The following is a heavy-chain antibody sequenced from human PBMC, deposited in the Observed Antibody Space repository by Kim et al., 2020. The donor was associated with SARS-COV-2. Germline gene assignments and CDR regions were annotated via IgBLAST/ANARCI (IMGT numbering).Heavy chain of an antibody. CDR3: TTGPSWEPTFDY. D-gene: IGHD1-26*01. V-gene: IGHV3-15*01. Sequence: GGSLRLSCAASGFTFSNAWMSWVRQAPGKGLEWVGRIKSKTDGGTTDYAAPVKGRFTISRDDSKNTLYLQMNSLKTEDTAVYYCTTGPSWEPTFDYWGQGTLVTVSS. CDR2: IKSKTDGGTT. CDR1: GFTFSNAW. J-gene: IGHJ4*02.